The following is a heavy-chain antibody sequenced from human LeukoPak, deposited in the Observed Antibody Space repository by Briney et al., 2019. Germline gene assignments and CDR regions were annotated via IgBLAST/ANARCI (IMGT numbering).Heavy chain of an antibody. Sequence: PGGSLRPSCAVSGFTFNDYAMSWVRQAPGKGLEWVSSISRNEDTTYYADSVKGRFTISRDSSNKTVFLEMNSLRVDDTALYYCTKDRWGWPRDLDYWGQGSLVTVSS. D-gene: IGHD6-19*01. CDR3: TKDRWGWPRDLDY. CDR1: GFTFNDYA. CDR2: ISRNEDTT. V-gene: IGHV3-23*01. J-gene: IGHJ4*02.